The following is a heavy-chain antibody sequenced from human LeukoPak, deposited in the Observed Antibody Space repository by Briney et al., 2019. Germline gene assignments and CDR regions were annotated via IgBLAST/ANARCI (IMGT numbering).Heavy chain of an antibody. CDR1: GFTVSSNY. CDR3: AKAAVAGTRGGLDY. D-gene: IGHD6-19*01. V-gene: IGHV3-9*01. CDR2: ISWNSGSI. Sequence: GGSLRLSCAASGFTVSSNYMHWVRQAPGKGLEWVSGISWNSGSIGYADSVKGRFTISRDNAKNSLYLQMNSLRAEDTALYYCAKAAVAGTRGGLDYWGQGTLVTVSS. J-gene: IGHJ4*02.